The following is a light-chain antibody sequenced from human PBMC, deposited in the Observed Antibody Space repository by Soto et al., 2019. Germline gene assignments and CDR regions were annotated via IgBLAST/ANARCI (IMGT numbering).Light chain of an antibody. CDR1: SSDVGRYNY. Sequence: QPVLTQPPSVSGSPGRSVTISCTGTSSDVGRYNYVSWYQQRPGKAPKLILYDVTKRPSGVPERFSGSKSGNTASLTISGLQVDDEADYSCCAHTGSAILFGGGTKLTVL. CDR3: CAHTGSAIL. CDR2: DVT. V-gene: IGLV2-11*01. J-gene: IGLJ2*01.